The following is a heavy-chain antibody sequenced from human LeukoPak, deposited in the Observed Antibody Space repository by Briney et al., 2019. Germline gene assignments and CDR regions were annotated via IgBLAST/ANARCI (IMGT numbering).Heavy chain of an antibody. CDR1: GGSISSYY. CDR2: IYYSGST. CDR3: ARHPIGQRIHSCRGVSPWFDA. V-gene: IGHV4-59*08. D-gene: IGHD6-13*01. Sequence: PSETLSLTATVSGGSISSYYWSWIRQTPGKGLEWSGYIYYSGSTNYNPPLKSRVTISVDRSKNQFSLKLSSVTAADTAVYYCARHPIGQRIHSCRGVSPWFDAWGQGALVTVSS. J-gene: IGHJ5*02.